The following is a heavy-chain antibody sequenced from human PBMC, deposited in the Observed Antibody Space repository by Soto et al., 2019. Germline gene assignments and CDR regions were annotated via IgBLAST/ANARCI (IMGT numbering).Heavy chain of an antibody. CDR1: GYTFTSYD. D-gene: IGHD1-1*01. CDR2: MNPSTGNS. CDR3: ARRAXTNGWNGFGADKYYFDF. J-gene: IGHJ4*02. Sequence: GASVKVSCKASGYTFTSYDIYWVRQATGQGLEWMGWMNPSTGNSGYAQKFQGRVTMTSDTSISTAHMELSSLRSEDTAVYYCARRAXTNGWNGFGADKYYFDFWGQGTLVTVSS. V-gene: IGHV1-8*01.